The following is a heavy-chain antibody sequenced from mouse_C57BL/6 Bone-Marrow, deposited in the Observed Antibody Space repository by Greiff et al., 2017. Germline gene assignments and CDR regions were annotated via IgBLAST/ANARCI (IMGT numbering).Heavy chain of an antibody. D-gene: IGHD2-4*01. V-gene: IGHV5-6*01. J-gene: IGHJ4*01. CDR3: ARPYDYDDGDYYAMDY. CDR1: GFTFSSYG. CDR2: ISSGGSYT. Sequence: VQLKESGGDLVKPGGSLKLSCAASGFTFSSYGMSWVRQTPDKRLEWVATISSGGSYTYYPDSVKGRCTISRDNAKNTRYLQMSSLKSEDTAMYYCARPYDYDDGDYYAMDYWGQRTSGTVSS.